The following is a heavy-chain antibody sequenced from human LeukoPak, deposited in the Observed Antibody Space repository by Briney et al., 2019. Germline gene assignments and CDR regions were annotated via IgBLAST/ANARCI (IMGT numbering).Heavy chain of an antibody. J-gene: IGHJ3*02. V-gene: IGHV1-18*01. D-gene: IGHD3-22*01. CDR3: ARDTPNYDSSGYRSDAFDI. CDR1: GYTFTSYG. CDR2: ISAYNGKK. Sequence: ASVKVSCKPSGYTFTSYGISRVGQAAGQGLAWMGWISAYNGKKNYAQTLQGRVTMTTDTSTSTAYMELRSLRSDDTAVYYCARDTPNYDSSGYRSDAFDIWGQGTKVTVSS.